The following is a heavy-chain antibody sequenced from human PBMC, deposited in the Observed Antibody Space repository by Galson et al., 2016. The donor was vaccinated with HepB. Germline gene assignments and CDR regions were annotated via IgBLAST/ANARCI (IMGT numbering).Heavy chain of an antibody. V-gene: IGHV3-74*01. CDR2: LNTDGSAT. Sequence: SLSLSCAASGFTFNSFWMHWVRQAPGKGLVWVSRLNTDGSATHYADSVKGRFVISRDNAKNTVYLQMNRLRVEATAVYYWSTGHWGTWRWGDYWGQGTVVTVSS. J-gene: IGHJ4*02. CDR1: GFTFNSFW. CDR3: STGHWGTWRWGDY. D-gene: IGHD3-16*01.